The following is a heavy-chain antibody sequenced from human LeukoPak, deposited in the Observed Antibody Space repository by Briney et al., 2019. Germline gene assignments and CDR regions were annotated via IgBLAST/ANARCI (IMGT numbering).Heavy chain of an antibody. CDR3: ARSPHYDILTGYYSGWWSDP. J-gene: IGHJ5*02. D-gene: IGHD3-9*01. CDR1: GGTFSSYA. V-gene: IGHV1-69*05. Sequence: SVKVSCKASGGTFSSYAISWVRQAPGQGLEWMGRIIPIFGTANYAQKFQGRVTITTDESTSTAYIELSSLRSEDTAVYYCARSPHYDILTGYYSGWWSDPWGQGTLVTVSS. CDR2: IIPIFGTA.